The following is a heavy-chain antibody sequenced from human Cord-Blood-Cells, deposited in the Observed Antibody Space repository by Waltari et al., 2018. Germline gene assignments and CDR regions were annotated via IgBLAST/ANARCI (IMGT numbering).Heavy chain of an antibody. V-gene: IGHV3-53*02. CDR1: GFTVITND. CDR2: IYSGGST. D-gene: IGHD6-13*01. CDR3: ARDLTSSSWYEAFDI. J-gene: IGHJ3*02. Sequence: EVQLVDTGGGLYMTGGFLRLPCAASGFTVITNDMSLFLQSPGKGLEWVSVIYSGGSTYYADSVKGRFTISRDNSKNTLYLQMNSLRAEDTAVYYCARDLTSSSWYEAFDIWGQGTMVTVSS.